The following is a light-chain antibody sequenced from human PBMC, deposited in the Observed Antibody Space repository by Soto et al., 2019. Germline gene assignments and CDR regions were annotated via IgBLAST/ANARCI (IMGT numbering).Light chain of an antibody. V-gene: IGLV1-51*01. CDR3: GTWDTTLLGV. CDR1: SSNFETND. Sequence: QSVLTQPPSVSAAPGQKVTISCSGSSSNFETNDVSWYQQLPGTGPKLLIFDNNKRPSGMPDRFYGSKSGTSATLGITGVQTGYEADYYCGTWDTTLLGVFGGGTQLTVL. J-gene: IGLJ2*01. CDR2: DNN.